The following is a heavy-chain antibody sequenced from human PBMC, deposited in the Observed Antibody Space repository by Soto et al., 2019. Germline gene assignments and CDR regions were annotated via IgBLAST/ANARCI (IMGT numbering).Heavy chain of an antibody. CDR3: ASWNIIKGYYYYGMDV. J-gene: IGHJ6*02. D-gene: IGHD1-1*01. Sequence: GGSLRLSCAASGFTFSSYAMHWVRQAPGKGLEWVAVISYDGSNKYYADSVKGRFTISRDNSKNTLYLQMNSLRAEDTAVYYCASWNIIKGYYYYGMDVWGQGTTVTVSS. V-gene: IGHV3-30-3*01. CDR1: GFTFSSYA. CDR2: ISYDGSNK.